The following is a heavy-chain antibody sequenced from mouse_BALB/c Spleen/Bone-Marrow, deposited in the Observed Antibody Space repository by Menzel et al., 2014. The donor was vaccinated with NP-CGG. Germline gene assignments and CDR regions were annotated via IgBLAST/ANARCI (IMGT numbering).Heavy chain of an antibody. CDR1: GFTFSDYY. CDR2: ITKGGGST. Sequence: EVQVVESGGGLVQPGGSLKLSCATSGFTFSDYYMYWVRQTPEKRLEWVAYITKGGGSTYYPDIVKGRFTISRDNAKNTLYLQMSRLKSEDTAMYYCARQLAHAMDYWGQGTSVTVSS. D-gene: IGHD3-1*01. J-gene: IGHJ4*01. V-gene: IGHV5-12*02. CDR3: ARQLAHAMDY.